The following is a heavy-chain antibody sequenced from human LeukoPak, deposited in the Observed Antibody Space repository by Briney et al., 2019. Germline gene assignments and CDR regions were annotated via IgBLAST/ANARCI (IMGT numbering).Heavy chain of an antibody. CDR1: GFTFSSYA. J-gene: IGHJ4*02. CDR3: AKGGPDYYDSSGYYYLDY. CDR2: ISGSGGST. Sequence: GGSLRLSCAASGFTFSSYAMSWVRQAPGKGLEWVSAISGSGGSTYYADSVKGRFTISRDNSKNTLYLQMNSLRAEDTAVYYCAKGGPDYYDSSGYYYLDYWGQGTLVTVSS. V-gene: IGHV3-23*01. D-gene: IGHD3-22*01.